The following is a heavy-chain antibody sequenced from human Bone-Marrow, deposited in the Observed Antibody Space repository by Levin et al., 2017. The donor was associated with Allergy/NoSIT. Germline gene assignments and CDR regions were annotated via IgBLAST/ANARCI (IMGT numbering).Heavy chain of an antibody. Sequence: VSGPTLVKPTQSLTLTCTLSGFSLNTRSMCVTWMRQPPGKALEWLARIDWDDDKYYSTSLKTRLTISKDTPKNQVVLTMTNMDPVDTATYYCARGSSDYFLNYGMDVWGQGTTVTVSS. CDR3: ARGSSDYFLNYGMDV. J-gene: IGHJ6*02. V-gene: IGHV2-70*11. D-gene: IGHD3-10*01. CDR2: IDWDDDK. CDR1: GFSLNTRSMC.